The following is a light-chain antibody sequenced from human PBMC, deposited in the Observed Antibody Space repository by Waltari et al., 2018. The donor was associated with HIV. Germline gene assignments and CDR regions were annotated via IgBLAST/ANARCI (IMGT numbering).Light chain of an antibody. J-gene: IGLJ2*01. CDR3: AAWDDSLNGPGVV. CDR2: SNN. CDR1: SSNLGSNT. V-gene: IGLV1-44*01. Sequence: QSVLTQPPSASGTPGQRVTISCSGSSSNLGSNTVNWYQQLPGTAPKLLIYSNNQRPSGVPDRFSGSKSGTSASRAISGLQSEDEADYYCAAWDDSLNGPGVVFGGGTKLTVL.